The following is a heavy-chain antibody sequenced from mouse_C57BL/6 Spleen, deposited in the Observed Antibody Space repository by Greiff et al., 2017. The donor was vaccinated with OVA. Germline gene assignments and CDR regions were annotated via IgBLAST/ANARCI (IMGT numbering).Heavy chain of an antibody. CDR1: GYAFSSYW. J-gene: IGHJ3*01. CDR3: ACADYGTLFAD. D-gene: IGHD1-1*02. CDR2: IYPGDGAT. V-gene: IGHV1-80*01. Sequence: QVHLKQSGAELVKPGASVKISCKASGYAFSSYWMHWVKQRPGKGLEWIGQIYPGDGATTYNGKFKGKATLTADKSSSTAYMQLSSLASEDFAVCDCACADYGTLFADWGQGTLVTVSA.